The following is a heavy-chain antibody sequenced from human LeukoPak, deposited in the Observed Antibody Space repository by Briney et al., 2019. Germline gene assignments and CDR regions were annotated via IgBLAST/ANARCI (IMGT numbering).Heavy chain of an antibody. V-gene: IGHV1-46*01. CDR1: GYTFTSYY. CDR3: ARVGVGSWYYFDY. D-gene: IGHD6-13*01. CDR2: INPSGGST. Sequence: GASVTVSCTASGYTFTSYYMHWVRQAPGQGLEWMGVINPSGGSTSYAQKFQGRVTMTRDTSTSTVYMELSSLRSEDTAVYYCARVGVGSWYYFDYWGQGTLVTVSS. J-gene: IGHJ4*02.